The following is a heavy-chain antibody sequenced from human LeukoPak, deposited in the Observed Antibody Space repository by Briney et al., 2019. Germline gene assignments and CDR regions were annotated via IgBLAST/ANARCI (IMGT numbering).Heavy chain of an antibody. Sequence: SETLSLTCTLSGGSISSDSYYWSWIRQPAGKGLEWIGRIYASGKTNYNPSLKSRVTISIDTSKNQFSLNLNSVTAAGTGLYYCARGIDSNGYQLKGFGPWGQGTLVTVSS. D-gene: IGHD3-22*01. J-gene: IGHJ5*02. CDR1: GGSISSDSYY. CDR3: ARGIDSNGYQLKGFGP. CDR2: IYASGKT. V-gene: IGHV4-61*02.